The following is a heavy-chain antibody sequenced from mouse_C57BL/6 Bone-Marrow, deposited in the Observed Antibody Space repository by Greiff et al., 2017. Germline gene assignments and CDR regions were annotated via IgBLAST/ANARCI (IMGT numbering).Heavy chain of an antibody. Sequence: EVQLVESGGGLVKPGGSLKLSCAASGFTFSDYGMHWVRQAPEKGLEWVAYISSGSSTIYYADTVKGRFTISRDNANNTLFLQLSSLRSEDTAMYYCARRHGYYRYYLDYWGQGTTLTVSS. CDR1: GFTFSDYG. D-gene: IGHD2-3*01. CDR2: ISSGSSTI. J-gene: IGHJ2*01. CDR3: ARRHGYYRYYLDY. V-gene: IGHV5-17*01.